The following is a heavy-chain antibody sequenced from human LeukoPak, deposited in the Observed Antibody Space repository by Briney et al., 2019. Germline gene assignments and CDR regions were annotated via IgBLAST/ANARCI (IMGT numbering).Heavy chain of an antibody. CDR1: GFSLSTNGVG. CDR3: AHRRGSTGVDY. J-gene: IGHJ4*02. V-gene: IGHV2-5*01. Sequence: SGPTLVKPTQTLTLTCTFAGFSLSTNGVGVGLIRQPPAKALEWLALIYWNDDKRYSPSLKSRLTITKDTSKNQVVLTMTNMDPVDTDTYYCAHRRGSTGVDYWGQGTLVTVSS. CDR2: IYWNDDK.